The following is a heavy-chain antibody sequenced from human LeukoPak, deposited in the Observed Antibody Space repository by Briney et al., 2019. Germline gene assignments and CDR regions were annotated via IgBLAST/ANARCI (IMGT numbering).Heavy chain of an antibody. J-gene: IGHJ4*02. V-gene: IGHV1-69*13. Sequence: SVKVSCKASGGTFSSYAVSWVRQAPGQGLEWMGGIIPIFGSTNYAQKFQGRVTITADDSTGTAYMELSSLTSEDTAVYYCARGGNCSITTCYAFWGQGTLVTVSS. D-gene: IGHD2-2*01. CDR2: IIPIFGST. CDR3: ARGGNCSITTCYAF. CDR1: GGTFSSYA.